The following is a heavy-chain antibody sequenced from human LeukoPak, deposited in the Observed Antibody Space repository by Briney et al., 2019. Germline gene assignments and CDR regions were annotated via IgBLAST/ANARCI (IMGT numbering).Heavy chain of an antibody. CDR1: GYTFTSYH. V-gene: IGHV1-46*01. D-gene: IGHD2-2*01. CDR3: VREDAHTYYFDF. CDR2: IKSTGDTT. Sequence: ASVKVSSKTSGYTFTSYHMHWVRQAPGQGLEWVAIIKSTGDTTVYAQKFQGRVTVTRDTSTSTVYMDLSSLSSEDTAVYYCVREDAHTYYFDFWGPGTLVTVSS. J-gene: IGHJ4*02.